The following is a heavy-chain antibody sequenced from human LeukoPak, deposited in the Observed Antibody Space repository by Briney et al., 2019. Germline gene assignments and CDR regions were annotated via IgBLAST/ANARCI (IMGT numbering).Heavy chain of an antibody. CDR3: AKDPDNWNNPFDY. D-gene: IGHD1/OR15-1a*01. CDR2: ISGSGGST. Sequence: GGSLRLSCAASGFTFSSYAMSWVRQAPGKGLEWVSAISGSGGSTYYADPVKGRFTISRDNSKNTLYLQMNSLRAEDTAVYYCAKDPDNWNNPFDYWGQGTLVTVSS. V-gene: IGHV3-23*01. CDR1: GFTFSSYA. J-gene: IGHJ4*02.